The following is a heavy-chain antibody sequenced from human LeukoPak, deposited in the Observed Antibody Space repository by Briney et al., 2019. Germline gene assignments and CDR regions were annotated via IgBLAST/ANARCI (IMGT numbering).Heavy chain of an antibody. Sequence: GGSLRLFCAASGFTFSNAWMSWVRQAPGKGLEWVGRIKSKTDGGTTDYAAPVKGRFTISRDDSKNTLYLQMNSLKTEDTAVYYCTTRWYDSSGYYYFDYWGQGTLVTVSS. CDR2: IKSKTDGGTT. J-gene: IGHJ4*02. V-gene: IGHV3-15*01. CDR1: GFTFSNAW. D-gene: IGHD3-22*01. CDR3: TTRWYDSSGYYYFDY.